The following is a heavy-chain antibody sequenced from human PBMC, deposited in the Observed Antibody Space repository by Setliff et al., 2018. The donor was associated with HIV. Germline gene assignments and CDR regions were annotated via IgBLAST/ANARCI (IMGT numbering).Heavy chain of an antibody. CDR1: GGSISSSSYY. Sequence: PSETLSLTCTVSGGSISSSSYYWGWIRQPPGKGLEFIGSIYRTGTTYYNLSLKSRLTMSLDTSKNQFSLNLSSVTSADTAVYYCASRVYYYDESAILRAEGFVPWGQGTLVTVSS. V-gene: IGHV4-39*01. CDR3: ASRVYYYDESAILRAEGFVP. D-gene: IGHD3-22*01. CDR2: IYRTGTT. J-gene: IGHJ5*02.